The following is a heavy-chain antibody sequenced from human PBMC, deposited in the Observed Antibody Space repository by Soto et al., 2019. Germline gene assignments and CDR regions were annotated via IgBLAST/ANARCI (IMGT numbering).Heavy chain of an antibody. J-gene: IGHJ4*02. CDR3: ARGGQVRGFVVPDAMGAFDY. D-gene: IGHD2-2*01. V-gene: IGHV1-69*13. CDR2: IIPIFGTA. Sequence: SVKVSCKASGGTFSSYAISWVRQAPGQGLGWMGGIIPIFGTANYAQKFQGRVTITADESTSTAYMELSSLRSEDTAVYYCARGGQVRGFVVPDAMGAFDYWGQGTLVTVSS. CDR1: GGTFSSYA.